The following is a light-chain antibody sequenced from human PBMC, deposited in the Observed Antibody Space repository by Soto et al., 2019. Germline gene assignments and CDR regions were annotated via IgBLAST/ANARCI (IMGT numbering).Light chain of an antibody. CDR2: WAS. CDR1: QSVLHISNNKNY. J-gene: IGKJ3*01. CDR3: QQSYSTPPT. Sequence: DIVMTQSPDSLAVSLGERATINCKPSQSVLHISNNKNYLAWYQQKPGQPPKLLIYWASTRESGVPDRFSGSGSGTDFTLTISSVQAEDAAVYYCQQSYSTPPTFGPGTKVDIK. V-gene: IGKV4-1*01.